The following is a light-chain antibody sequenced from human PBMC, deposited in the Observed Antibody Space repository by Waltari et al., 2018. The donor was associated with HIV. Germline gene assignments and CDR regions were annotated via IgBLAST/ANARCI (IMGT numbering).Light chain of an antibody. J-gene: IGLJ2*01. Sequence: QSALTQPASVSGSPGQSITISCTGTSSDVGSYNLVSWYQQHPGKAPKLMIYEVSKRPSGVSNRCSGSKSGNTASLTISGLQAEDEADYYCCSYAGSSTPVFGGGTKLTVL. CDR1: SSDVGSYNL. CDR2: EVS. V-gene: IGLV2-23*02. CDR3: CSYAGSSTPV.